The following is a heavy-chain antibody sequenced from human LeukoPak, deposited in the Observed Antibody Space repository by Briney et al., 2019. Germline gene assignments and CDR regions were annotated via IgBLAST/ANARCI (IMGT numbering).Heavy chain of an antibody. Sequence: GGSLRLSCAASGFTFSDYYMSWIRQAPGKGLEWVSYISSSGSTIYYADSVKGRFTISRDNAKNSLYLQMNSLRAEDTAVYYCARAGIVVVPAATTGAWFDPWGQGTLVTVSS. V-gene: IGHV3-11*04. CDR2: ISSSGSTI. J-gene: IGHJ5*02. D-gene: IGHD2-2*01. CDR3: ARAGIVVVPAATTGAWFDP. CDR1: GFTFSDYY.